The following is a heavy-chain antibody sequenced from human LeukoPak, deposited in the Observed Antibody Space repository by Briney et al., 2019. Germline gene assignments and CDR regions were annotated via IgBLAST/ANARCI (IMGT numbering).Heavy chain of an antibody. CDR2: IYYSGST. J-gene: IGHJ4*02. CDR1: GGSISSYY. Sequence: SETLSLTCTVSGGSISSYYWSWIRQPPGKGLEWIGYIYYSGSTNYNPSLKSRVTISVDTSKNQFSLKLSSVTAADTAVYYCARNYYGSGSYQEWGQGTLVTVSS. V-gene: IGHV4-59*01. D-gene: IGHD3-10*01. CDR3: ARNYYGSGSYQE.